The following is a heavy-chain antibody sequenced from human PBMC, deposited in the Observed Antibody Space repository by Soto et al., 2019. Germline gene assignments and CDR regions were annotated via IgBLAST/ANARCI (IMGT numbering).Heavy chain of an antibody. CDR1: GFTFSSYS. D-gene: IGHD2-2*03. CDR3: ARDCGYCSSTTRMGFYYYYMDV. CDR2: ISSSSSTI. J-gene: IGHJ6*03. Sequence: GGSLRLSCAASGFTFSSYSMNWVRQAPGKGLEWVSYISSSSSTIYYADSVKGRFTISRDNAKNSLYLQMNSLRAEDTAVYYCARDCGYCSSTTRMGFYYYYMDVWGKGTTVTVS. V-gene: IGHV3-48*01.